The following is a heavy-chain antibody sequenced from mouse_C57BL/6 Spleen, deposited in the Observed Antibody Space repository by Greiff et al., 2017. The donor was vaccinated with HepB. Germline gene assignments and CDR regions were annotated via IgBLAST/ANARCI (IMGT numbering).Heavy chain of an antibody. CDR3: TKAPFAY. J-gene: IGHJ3*01. Sequence: VQLQQSGAELVRPGASVKLSCTASGFNIKDDYMHWVKQRPEQGLEWIGWIDPENGDTEYAPKFQGKATITADTSSNTAYLQLSSLTSEDTAVYNGTKAPFAYWGQGTLVTVSA. V-gene: IGHV14-4*01. CDR2: IDPENGDT. CDR1: GFNIKDDY.